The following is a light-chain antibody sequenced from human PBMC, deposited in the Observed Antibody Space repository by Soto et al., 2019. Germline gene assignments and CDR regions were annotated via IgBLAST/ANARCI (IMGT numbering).Light chain of an antibody. CDR2: GAS. CDR1: QSVSSN. J-gene: IGKJ1*01. V-gene: IGKV3D-15*01. Sequence: EIVMTQSPATLSVSPGERATLSCRASQSVSSNLAWYQQKPGQAPRLLIYGASNRAAGIPARFSGSGSGTDFTLTISSLQPEDFATYYCQQSYSTPWTFGQGTKVDI. CDR3: QQSYSTPWT.